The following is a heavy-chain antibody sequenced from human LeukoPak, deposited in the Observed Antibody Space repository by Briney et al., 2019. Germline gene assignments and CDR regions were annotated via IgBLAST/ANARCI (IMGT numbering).Heavy chain of an antibody. V-gene: IGHV3-66*01. CDR2: IHSGGSR. CDR3: ARGTVTSTSPFDP. CDR1: GFSFSNNY. D-gene: IGHD4-11*01. Sequence: XGSLRLSCAVSGFSFSNNYMSWVRQAPGKGLEWVSVIHSGGSRYYADFLKGRFTISRDNSKNSLYLQMNSLRADDTAVYFCARGTVTSTSPFDPWGQGTLVTVSS. J-gene: IGHJ5*02.